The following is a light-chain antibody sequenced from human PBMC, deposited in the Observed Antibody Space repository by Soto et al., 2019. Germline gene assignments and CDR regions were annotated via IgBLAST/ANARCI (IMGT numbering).Light chain of an antibody. CDR1: SSDVGGYNY. CDR3: SSYTSSSPLYV. Sequence: QSVLTQPASVSGSPGQSITISCTGTSSDVGGYNYASWYQQHPGKAPKLMIYDVSNRPSGVSNRFSGSKSGNTASLTISGLQAEDEADYYCSSYTSSSPLYVFGTGTKVTVL. CDR2: DVS. V-gene: IGLV2-14*01. J-gene: IGLJ1*01.